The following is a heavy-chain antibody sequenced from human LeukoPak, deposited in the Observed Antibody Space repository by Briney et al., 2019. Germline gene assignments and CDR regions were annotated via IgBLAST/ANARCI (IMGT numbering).Heavy chain of an antibody. D-gene: IGHD6-19*01. CDR3: AKDTLYSSGWYAFDY. CDR2: INSDGSST. Sequence: GGSLRLSCAASGFTFSSYWMHWVRQAPGKGLVWVSRINSDGSSTSYADSVKGRFTISRDNAKNTLYLQMNSLRAEDTAVYYCAKDTLYSSGWYAFDYWGQGTLVTVSS. V-gene: IGHV3-74*01. CDR1: GFTFSSYW. J-gene: IGHJ4*02.